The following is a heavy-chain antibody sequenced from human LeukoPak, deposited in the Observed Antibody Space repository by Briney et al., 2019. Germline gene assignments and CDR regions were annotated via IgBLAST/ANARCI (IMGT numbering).Heavy chain of an antibody. D-gene: IGHD3-3*01. V-gene: IGHV1-8*01. CDR2: MNPNSGNT. CDR1: GYTFTSYD. CDR3: ARNYYDFWSGYCPFDY. J-gene: IGHJ4*02. Sequence: ASVKVSCKASGYTFTSYDINWVRQATGQGLEWMGWMNPNSGNTGYAQKFQGRVTMTRNTSISTAYMELSSLRSEDTAVYYCARNYYDFWSGYCPFDYWGQGTLVTVSS.